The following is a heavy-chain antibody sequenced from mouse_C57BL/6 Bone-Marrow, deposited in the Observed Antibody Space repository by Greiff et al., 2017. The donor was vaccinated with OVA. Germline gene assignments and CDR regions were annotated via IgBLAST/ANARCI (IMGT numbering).Heavy chain of an antibody. V-gene: IGHV1-62-2*01. D-gene: IGHD3-2*01. CDR2: FYPGSGSI. Sequence: QVHVKQSGAELVKPGASVKLSCKASGYTFTEYTIHWVKQRSGQGLEWIGWFYPGSGSIKYNEKFKDKATLTADKSSSTVYMELSRLTSEDSAVYFCARHEGERDSLQAWFAYWGQGTLVTVSA. CDR1: GYTFTEYT. CDR3: ARHEGERDSLQAWFAY. J-gene: IGHJ3*01.